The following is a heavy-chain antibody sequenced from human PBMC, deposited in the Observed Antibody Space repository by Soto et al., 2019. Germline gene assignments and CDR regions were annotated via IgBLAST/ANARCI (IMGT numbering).Heavy chain of an antibody. Sequence: EVHLLESGGGLVQPGGSLRLSCAASGFTFSSYALGWVRQAPGRGLECVSAISGSGVSTFYADSVKGRFTISRDTSKNTLYLQMNTLTAEDTAVYYCAKDHGFWGVLVEYMDVWGQGTTVTVSS. CDR1: GFTFSSYA. D-gene: IGHD2-8*02. V-gene: IGHV3-23*01. CDR3: AKDHGFWGVLVEYMDV. J-gene: IGHJ6*02. CDR2: ISGSGVST.